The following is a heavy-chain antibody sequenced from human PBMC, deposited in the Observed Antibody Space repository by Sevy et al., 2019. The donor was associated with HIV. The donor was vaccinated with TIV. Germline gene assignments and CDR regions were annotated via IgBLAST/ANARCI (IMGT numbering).Heavy chain of an antibody. J-gene: IGHJ3*02. CDR3: ARDFGIESFPYSFDI. D-gene: IGHD2-21*01. CDR2: ISSYNGNT. Sequence: ASVKVSCKASGYPFLRYGITWVRQAPGQGLEWMGWISSYNGNTNYAQKLQGRVSMTTDTSTSTAYMELRSLRSDDTALYFCARDFGIESFPYSFDIWGQGTMVTVSS. V-gene: IGHV1-18*01. CDR1: GYPFLRYG.